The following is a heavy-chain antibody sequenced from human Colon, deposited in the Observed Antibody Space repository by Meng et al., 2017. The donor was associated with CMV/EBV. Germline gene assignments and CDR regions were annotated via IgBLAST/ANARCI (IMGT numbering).Heavy chain of an antibody. Sequence: GESLKISCAASGINIGRDYMNWVRQAPGKGLEWVAVVYSGGSTYVADSVKGRFTISRDNSKNTLYLQMNSLRAEDTAVYYCARGGFASGLDVWGQGTTVTVSS. CDR3: ARGGFASGLDV. V-gene: IGHV3-53*05. J-gene: IGHJ6*02. CDR2: VYSGGST. CDR1: GINIGRDY. D-gene: IGHD3-10*01.